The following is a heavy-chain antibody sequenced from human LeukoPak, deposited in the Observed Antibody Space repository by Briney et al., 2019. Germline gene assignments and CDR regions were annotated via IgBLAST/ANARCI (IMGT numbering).Heavy chain of an antibody. Sequence: GASVKVSCKASGYTFTGYYMHWVRQAPGQGLEWMGWINPNSGGTNYAQKFQGRVTMTRDTSISTAYMELSRLRSDDTAVYYCARDLSGELLPNWFDPWGQGTLVTVSS. V-gene: IGHV1-2*02. D-gene: IGHD1-26*01. CDR1: GYTFTGYY. CDR2: INPNSGGT. J-gene: IGHJ5*02. CDR3: ARDLSGELLPNWFDP.